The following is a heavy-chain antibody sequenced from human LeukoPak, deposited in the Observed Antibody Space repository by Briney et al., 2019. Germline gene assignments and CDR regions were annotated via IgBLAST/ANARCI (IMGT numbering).Heavy chain of an antibody. Sequence: PSETLSLTCAVYGGSFSGYYWSWIRQPPGKGLEWIGEINHNGTTNYNPSLKSRVTISVDTSKNQFSLKLSSVTAADTAVYYCARVSGFYYYGSGTANYYYYGMDVWGQGTTVTVSS. CDR2: INHNGTT. CDR1: GGSFSGYY. V-gene: IGHV4-34*01. D-gene: IGHD3-10*01. J-gene: IGHJ6*02. CDR3: ARVSGFYYYGSGTANYYYYGMDV.